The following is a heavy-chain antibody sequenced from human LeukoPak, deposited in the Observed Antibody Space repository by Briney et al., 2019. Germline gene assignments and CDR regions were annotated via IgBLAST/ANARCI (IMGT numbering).Heavy chain of an antibody. CDR2: IYPDDSDT. Sequence: GASLKISCKGAGYSFTTYWIGWVRRMPGKGLEGMGIIYPDDSDTRYSPSFQGQVIISADKSTATAYLQWSSLKASDTAMYYCARQYNWKGPLDYWGQGTLVTVSS. CDR1: GYSFTTYW. CDR3: ARQYNWKGPLDY. D-gene: IGHD1-1*01. V-gene: IGHV5-51*01. J-gene: IGHJ4*02.